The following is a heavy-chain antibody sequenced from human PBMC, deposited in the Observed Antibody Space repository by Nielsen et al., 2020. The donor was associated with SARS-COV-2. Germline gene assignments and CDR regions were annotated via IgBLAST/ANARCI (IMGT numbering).Heavy chain of an antibody. CDR3: ARVTKSPYYYYGMDV. D-gene: IGHD4-11*01. V-gene: IGHV3-11*04. Sequence: GESLKISCAASGFTFSDYYMSWIRQAPGKGLEWVSYISSSSSTIYYADSVKGRFTISRDNAKNSLYLQMNSLRDEDTAVYYCARVTKSPYYYYGMDVWGQGTTVTVSS. J-gene: IGHJ6*02. CDR2: ISSSSSTI. CDR1: GFTFSDYY.